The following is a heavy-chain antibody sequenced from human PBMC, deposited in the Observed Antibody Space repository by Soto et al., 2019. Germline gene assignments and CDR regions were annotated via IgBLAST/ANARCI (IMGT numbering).Heavy chain of an antibody. V-gene: IGHV3-30*18. CDR1: GFTFTPYG. D-gene: IGHD2-15*01. J-gene: IGHJ4*02. CDR3: AKWARVVAASPTDY. CDR2: ISYDGSNK. Sequence: QVQLVESGGGVVQPGRSLRLSCAASGFTFTPYGMHWVRQAPGKGLEWVAVISYDGSNKYYADSVKGRFTISRDNSKNTLYLQMNSLRAEDTALYYCAKWARVVAASPTDYWGQGTLVTVSS.